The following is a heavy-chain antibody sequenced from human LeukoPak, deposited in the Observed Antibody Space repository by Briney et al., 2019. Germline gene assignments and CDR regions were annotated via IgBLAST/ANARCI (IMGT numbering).Heavy chain of an antibody. D-gene: IGHD4-11*01. Sequence: SMKVSCKASGYTFTGYYMHWMRQPPEQGLEGMGWINPNSGGTNYAQKFQGRVTVTRDTTISTAYMELSSLRSDDTAVYYCARDARTTKNAFDIWGQGTMVTVSS. CDR2: INPNSGGT. J-gene: IGHJ3*02. CDR1: GYTFTGYY. CDR3: ARDARTTKNAFDI. V-gene: IGHV1-2*02.